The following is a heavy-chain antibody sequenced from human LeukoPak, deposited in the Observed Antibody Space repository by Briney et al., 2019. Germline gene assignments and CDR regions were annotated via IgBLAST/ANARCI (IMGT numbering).Heavy chain of an antibody. CDR1: GFTFSYYG. V-gene: IGHV3-30*19. CDR3: ARGDFWSGYYTGLY. J-gene: IGHJ4*02. Sequence: GGSLXLSCAASGFTFSYYGIHWVRQTPGKGLEWVAVISYDGSNKYYADSVKGRFTISRHNSKNTLYLQMDSLRDEDTAVYYCARGDFWSGYYTGLYWGQGTLVTVSS. CDR2: ISYDGSNK. D-gene: IGHD3-3*01.